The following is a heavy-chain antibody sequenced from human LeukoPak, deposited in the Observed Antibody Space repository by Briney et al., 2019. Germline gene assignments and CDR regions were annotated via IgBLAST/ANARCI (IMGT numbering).Heavy chain of an antibody. D-gene: IGHD6-13*01. V-gene: IGHV1-69*01. Sequence: GSSVKVSCKASGGTFSSYAISWVRQAPGQWLEWMGGIIPIFGTANYAQKFQGRVTITADESTSTAYMELSSLRSEDTAVYYCARDEREQQLGSYWGQGTLVTVSS. CDR3: ARDEREQQLGSY. CDR1: GGTFSSYA. CDR2: IIPIFGTA. J-gene: IGHJ4*02.